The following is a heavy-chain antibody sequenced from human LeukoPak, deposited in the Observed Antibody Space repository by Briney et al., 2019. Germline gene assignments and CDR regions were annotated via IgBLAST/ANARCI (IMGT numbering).Heavy chain of an antibody. CDR3: ATERAYYDFWSGYLHYGMDV. Sequence: GASGKVSCKGSGYTLTELSISWVRQAPGKGLGGRGGFYPEDGETIYAQKFQGRVTMTEDTSTDTAYMELSSLRSEDTAVYYCATERAYYDFWSGYLHYGMDVWGQGTTVTVSS. CDR1: GYTLTELS. CDR2: FYPEDGET. D-gene: IGHD3-3*01. J-gene: IGHJ6*02. V-gene: IGHV1-24*01.